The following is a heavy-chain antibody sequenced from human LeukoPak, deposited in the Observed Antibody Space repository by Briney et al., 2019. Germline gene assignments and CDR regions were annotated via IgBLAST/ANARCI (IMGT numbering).Heavy chain of an antibody. V-gene: IGHV3-30-3*01. J-gene: IGHJ4*02. D-gene: IGHD3-22*01. CDR2: ISYDGSNK. Sequence: PGRSLRLSCAASGFTFSSYAMHWVRQAPGKGLEWVAVISYDGSNKYYADSVKGRFTISRDNSKNTLYLQMNSLRAEDTAVYYCARSNRRDSSEWDYWGQGTLVTVSP. CDR1: GFTFSSYA. CDR3: ARSNRRDSSEWDY.